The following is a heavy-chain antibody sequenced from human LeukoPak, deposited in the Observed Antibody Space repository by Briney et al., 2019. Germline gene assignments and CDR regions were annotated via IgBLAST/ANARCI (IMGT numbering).Heavy chain of an antibody. V-gene: IGHV3-48*03. J-gene: IGHJ4*02. CDR1: GFTFSSYE. D-gene: IGHD3-10*01. Sequence: GGSLRLSCAAPGFTFSSYEMNWVRQAPGKGLEWVSYISSSGSTIYYADSVKGRFTISRDNAKNSLYLQMNSLRAEDTAVYYCARVIWNYYGSGSFALDYWGQGTLVTVSS. CDR2: ISSSGSTI. CDR3: ARVIWNYYGSGSFALDY.